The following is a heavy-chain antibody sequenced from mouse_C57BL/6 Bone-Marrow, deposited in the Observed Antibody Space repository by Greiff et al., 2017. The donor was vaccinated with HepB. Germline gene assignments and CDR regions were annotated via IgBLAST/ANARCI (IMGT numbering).Heavy chain of an antibody. CDR2: IWTGGGT. J-gene: IGHJ4*01. D-gene: IGHD1-1*01. V-gene: IGHV2-9-1*01. CDR3: ARDYYGSSYYYAMDY. Sequence: VMLVESGPGLVAPSQSLSITCTVSGFSLTSYAISWVRQPPGKGLEWLGVIWTGGGTNYNSALKSRLSISKDNSKSQVFLKMNSLQTDDTARYYCARDYYGSSYYYAMDYWGQGTSVTVSS. CDR1: GFSLTSYA.